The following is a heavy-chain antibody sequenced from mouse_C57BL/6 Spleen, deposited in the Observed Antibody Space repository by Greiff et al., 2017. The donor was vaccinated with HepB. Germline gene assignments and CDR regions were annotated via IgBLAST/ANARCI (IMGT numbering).Heavy chain of an antibody. CDR2: IYPRSGNT. V-gene: IGHV1-81*01. Sequence: VHLVESGAELARPGASVKLSCKASGYTFTSYGISWVKQRTGQGLEWIGEIYPRSGNTYYNEKFKGKATLTADKSSSTAYMELRSLTSEDSAVYFCARLTTVVATYDYYAMDYWGQGTSVTVSS. CDR3: ARLTTVVATYDYYAMDY. D-gene: IGHD1-1*01. J-gene: IGHJ4*01. CDR1: GYTFTSYG.